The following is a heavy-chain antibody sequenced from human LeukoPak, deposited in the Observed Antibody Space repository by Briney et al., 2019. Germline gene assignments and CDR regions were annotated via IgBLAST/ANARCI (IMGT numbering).Heavy chain of an antibody. J-gene: IGHJ4*01. Sequence: PGRSPRLPCAASGFTFSSYGMHWVRQAPGKGLEWVAVIWYDGSNKYYADSVKGRFTISRDNSKNTLYLQMNSLRAEDTAVYYCARDFYRYDSSGYYLYWGQGTLVTVSS. CDR3: ARDFYRYDSSGYYLY. CDR1: GFTFSSYG. CDR2: IWYDGSNK. D-gene: IGHD3-22*01. V-gene: IGHV3-33*01.